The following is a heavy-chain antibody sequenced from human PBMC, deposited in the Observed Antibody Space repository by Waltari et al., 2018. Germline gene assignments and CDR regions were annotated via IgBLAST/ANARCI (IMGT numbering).Heavy chain of an antibody. CDR3: ATNYYDSSGYYSDAFDI. Sequence: QEQLAQSGAEVQKPGASVKVSCKVSGYTLTELSMHCVRQAPGKGLGWMGGFGTEDGETIYAQKCQGRVPMTEDTSTETAYMELSSLRSEDTAVYYCATNYYDSSGYYSDAFDIWGQGTMVTVSS. D-gene: IGHD3-22*01. J-gene: IGHJ3*02. CDR2: FGTEDGET. CDR1: GYTLTELS. V-gene: IGHV1-24*01.